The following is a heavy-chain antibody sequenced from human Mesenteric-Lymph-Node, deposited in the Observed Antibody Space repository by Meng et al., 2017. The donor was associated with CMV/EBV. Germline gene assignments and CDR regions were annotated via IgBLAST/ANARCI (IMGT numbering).Heavy chain of an antibody. V-gene: IGHV3-30*02. Sequence: GESLKISCAASEFIFNNYGIHWLRQAPGKGLEWLSFIDINGENRYNVDIVKGRFIVSKDKSKNTVFLQMNSLRVEDTAVYYCVGHQGGPREGVRLVWGQGTLVTVS. CDR3: VGHQGGPREGVRLV. D-gene: IGHD3-16*01. CDR2: IDINGENR. CDR1: EFIFNNYG. J-gene: IGHJ4*02.